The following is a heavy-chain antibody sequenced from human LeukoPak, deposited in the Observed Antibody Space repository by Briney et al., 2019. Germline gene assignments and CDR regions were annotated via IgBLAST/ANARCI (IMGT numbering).Heavy chain of an antibody. CDR3: ARQPPSYPQWLVRGYFDY. J-gene: IGHJ4*02. D-gene: IGHD6-19*01. Sequence: KRGESLKISCKGSGYSFTSYWIGWVRQMPGKGLEWMGIIYPGDSDTRYSPSFQGQVTISADKSISTAYLQWSSLKASDTAMYYCARQPPSYPQWLVRGYFDYWGQGTLVTVSS. CDR1: GYSFTSYW. V-gene: IGHV5-51*01. CDR2: IYPGDSDT.